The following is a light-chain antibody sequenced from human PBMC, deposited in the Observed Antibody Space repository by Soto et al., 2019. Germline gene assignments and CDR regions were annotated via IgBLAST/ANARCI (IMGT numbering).Light chain of an antibody. CDR3: QQHGRSPPWT. CDR2: GAS. V-gene: IGKV3-20*01. Sequence: EIVVTQSPGTLSLSPGERATLSCRDSQSVSSSYLAWYQQKPGQAPRLLIYGASSRATGIPDRFSGSGSGTDFTLTISRLETEDFAVYYCQQHGRSPPWTFGQGTKVEIK. CDR1: QSVSSSY. J-gene: IGKJ1*01.